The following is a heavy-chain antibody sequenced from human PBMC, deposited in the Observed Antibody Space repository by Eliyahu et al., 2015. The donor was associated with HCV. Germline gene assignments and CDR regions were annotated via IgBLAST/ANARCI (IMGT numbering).Heavy chain of an antibody. CDR3: ARVQGQQLVTYYFDY. Sequence: EVQLVESGGGLVKPGGSLRLSCAASGFTFXSYSMNWVRQAPGKGLEWVSSISSSSSYIYYADSVKGRFTISRDNAKNSLYLQMNSLRAEDTAVYYCARVQGQQLVTYYFDYWGQGTLVTVSS. J-gene: IGHJ4*02. D-gene: IGHD6-13*01. CDR1: GFTFXSYS. CDR2: ISSSSSYI. V-gene: IGHV3-21*01.